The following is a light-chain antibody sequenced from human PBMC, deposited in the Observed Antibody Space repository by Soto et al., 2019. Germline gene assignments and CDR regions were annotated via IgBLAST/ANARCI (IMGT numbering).Light chain of an antibody. J-gene: IGKJ4*01. CDR2: RAS. V-gene: IGKV4-1*01. CDR1: QIILNSSNNKIH. Sequence: DIVMTQSPESLAVSLGERATINCKSSQIILNSSNNKIHLAWYQQKRGQPPKLLIYRASTRDSGVPDQFSGSGSGTDFTLTISSLQPEDVATYYCQQYFSALLTFGGGTRVEI. CDR3: QQYFSALLT.